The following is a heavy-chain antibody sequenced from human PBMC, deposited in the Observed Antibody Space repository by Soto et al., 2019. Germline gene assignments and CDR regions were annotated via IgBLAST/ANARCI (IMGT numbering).Heavy chain of an antibody. Sequence: SETLSLTCTVSGGSISSYYWSWIRQPPGKGLEWIGYIYYSGSTNYNPSLKSRVTISVDTSKNQFSLKLSSVTAADTAVYYCARESGDSDAFDIWGQGTMVTVSS. CDR1: GGSISSYY. V-gene: IGHV4-59*01. CDR3: ARESGDSDAFDI. CDR2: IYYSGST. D-gene: IGHD2-21*02. J-gene: IGHJ3*02.